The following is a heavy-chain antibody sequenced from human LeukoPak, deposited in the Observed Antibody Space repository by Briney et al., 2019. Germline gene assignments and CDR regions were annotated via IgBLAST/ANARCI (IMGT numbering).Heavy chain of an antibody. CDR1: GFTFGDYG. CDR2: ISYHSGTI. CDR3: ASEGYCSSTSCRSHYYYGMDV. J-gene: IGHJ6*02. D-gene: IGHD2-2*01. Sequence: GGSLRLSCAASGFTFGDYGMHWVRQAPGKGLEWVSGISYHSGTIGYADSVKGRFTISRDNSKNTLYLQMNSLRAEDTAVYYCASEGYCSSTSCRSHYYYGMDVWGQGTTVTVSS. V-gene: IGHV3-9*01.